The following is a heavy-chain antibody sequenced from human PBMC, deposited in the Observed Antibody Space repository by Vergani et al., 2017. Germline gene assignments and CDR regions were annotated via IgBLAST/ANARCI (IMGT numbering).Heavy chain of an antibody. CDR1: GYTFTDHY. Sequence: EVQLVQYGAEVKKPGATMKISCKVSGYTFTDHYMHWVKQAPGKGLEWMGLVDPEDGETIYAGKFKGRVTIAADTSTDTAHLELSSLRSEDTAVYYCATPQTVTTGGMEVWGQGTTVIVSS. D-gene: IGHD4-17*01. CDR2: VDPEDGET. J-gene: IGHJ6*02. V-gene: IGHV1-69-2*01. CDR3: ATPQTVTTGGMEV.